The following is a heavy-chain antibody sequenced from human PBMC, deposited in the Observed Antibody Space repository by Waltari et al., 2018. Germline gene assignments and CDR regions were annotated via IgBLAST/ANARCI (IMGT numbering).Heavy chain of an antibody. D-gene: IGHD6-13*01. Sequence: QVQLVQSGAEVKKPGASVKVSCKASGYTFTGYYMHWVRQAPGQGLEWMGWINPNSGGTNYAQKFQGRVTMTRDTSISTAYMELSRLRSDDTAVYYCARSRRWAAAVNGGWFDPWGQGTLVTVSS. CDR2: INPNSGGT. CDR1: GYTFTGYY. CDR3: ARSRRWAAAVNGGWFDP. J-gene: IGHJ5*02. V-gene: IGHV1-2*02.